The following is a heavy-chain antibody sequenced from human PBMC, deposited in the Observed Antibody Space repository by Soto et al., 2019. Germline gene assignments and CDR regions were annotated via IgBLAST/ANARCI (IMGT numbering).Heavy chain of an antibody. J-gene: IGHJ4*02. D-gene: IGHD6-19*01. CDR2: ISSSGSTI. CDR1: GFTFSDYY. V-gene: IGHV3-11*01. CDR3: AKDRAGRIAVAGTVFDY. Sequence: GGSLRLSCAASGFTFSDYYMSWILQAPGKGLEWVSYISSSGSTIYYADSVKGRFTISRDNAKNTLYLQMNSLRAEDTAVYYCAKDRAGRIAVAGTVFDYWGQGTLVTVSS.